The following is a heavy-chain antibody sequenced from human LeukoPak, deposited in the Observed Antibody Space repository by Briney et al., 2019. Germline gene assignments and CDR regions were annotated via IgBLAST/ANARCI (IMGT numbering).Heavy chain of an antibody. CDR1: RGSISSYY. V-gene: IGHV4-59*01. J-gene: IGHJ6*03. Sequence: PSETLSLTCIVCRGSISSYYWSWIRQPPGKGLEWIGYIYYSGSTNYNPSLKSRVTISVDTSKNQFSLKLSSVTAADTAVYYCAGEKGVLYYYYMDVWGKGTTVTVS. CDR3: AGEKGVLYYYYMDV. CDR2: IYYSGST.